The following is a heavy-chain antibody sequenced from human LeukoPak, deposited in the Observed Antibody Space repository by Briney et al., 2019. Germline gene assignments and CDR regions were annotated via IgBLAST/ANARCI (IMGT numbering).Heavy chain of an antibody. CDR1: GFTFSSYW. D-gene: IGHD2-2*01. J-gene: IGHJ6*03. CDR3: AKGYCSSTTCYYFYYMDV. CDR2: IKQDGSEK. V-gene: IGHV3-7*03. Sequence: GSLRLSCAASGFTFSSYWMSWVRQAPGKGLEWVANIKQDGSEKYYVDSVKGRFTISRDNAKNSLYLQMNSLRAEDTALYYCAKGYCSSTTCYYFYYMDVWGKGTTVTISS.